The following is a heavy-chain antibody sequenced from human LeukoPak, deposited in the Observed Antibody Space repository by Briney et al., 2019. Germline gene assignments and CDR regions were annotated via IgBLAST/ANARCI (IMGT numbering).Heavy chain of an antibody. V-gene: IGHV5-51*01. CDR3: ARHADLGYCSGGSCYSYAY. CDR2: IYPGDSDT. Sequence: KVGESLKISCKGSGYSFTSYRIGWVRPMPGKGLEWMGIIYPGDSDTRYTPSFQGQVTISADKSISTAYLQWSSLKASDTAMYYCARHADLGYCSGGSCYSYAYWGQGTLVTVSS. D-gene: IGHD2-15*01. CDR1: GYSFTSYR. J-gene: IGHJ4*02.